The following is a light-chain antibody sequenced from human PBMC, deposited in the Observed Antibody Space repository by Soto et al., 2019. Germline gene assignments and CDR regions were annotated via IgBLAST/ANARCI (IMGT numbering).Light chain of an antibody. CDR1: SGDVGGYTF. V-gene: IGLV2-11*01. Sequence: QSALTQPRSVSGSPGQSVTISCTGTSGDVGGYTFVSWYQQHPGKVPTLVIFDVSHRPSGVPDRFSGSKSGNTASLTISGLQAEDEADYYCCSYGGSYTWVFGGGTKLTVL. J-gene: IGLJ2*01. CDR3: CSYGGSYTWV. CDR2: DVS.